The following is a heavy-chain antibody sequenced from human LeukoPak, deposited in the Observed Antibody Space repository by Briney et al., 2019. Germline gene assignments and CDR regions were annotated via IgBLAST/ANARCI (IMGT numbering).Heavy chain of an antibody. D-gene: IGHD3-10*01. CDR2: INPDSGGT. CDR3: ARVPYYYGSGNPNWFDP. J-gene: IGHJ5*02. Sequence: ASVKVSCKASGYTFTGYYMHWVRQAPGQGLEWMGWINPDSGGTNSAQKFQGRVAMTRDTSISTAYMELSRLRSDDTAVYYCARVPYYYGSGNPNWFDPWGQGTLVTVSS. CDR1: GYTFTGYY. V-gene: IGHV1-2*02.